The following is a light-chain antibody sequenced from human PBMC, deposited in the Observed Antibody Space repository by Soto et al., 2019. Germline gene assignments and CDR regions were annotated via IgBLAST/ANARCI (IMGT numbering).Light chain of an antibody. CDR2: DVN. CDR3: SSYTGSGTLL. V-gene: IGLV2-14*03. CDR1: SSDVGGYNY. J-gene: IGLJ2*01. Sequence: QSALTQPASVSGSPGQSITISCAGTSSDVGGYNYVSWFQQHPGKPPKLMIFDVNNRPSGVSDRFSRSKSGNTASLAISGLQAEDEADYCCSSYTGSGTLLFGGGTKLTVL.